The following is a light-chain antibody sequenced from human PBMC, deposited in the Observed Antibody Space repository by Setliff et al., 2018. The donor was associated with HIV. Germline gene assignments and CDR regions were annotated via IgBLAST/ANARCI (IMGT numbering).Light chain of an antibody. CDR1: KLGDKY. Sequence: ELTQPPSVSVSPGQTASITCSGDKLGDKYACWYQQKPGQSPVLVIYQDVKRPSGIPERFSGSNSGDTATLTISGTQAMDEADYYCQAWDSSTAHYVFGTGTKVTVL. J-gene: IGLJ1*01. CDR3: QAWDSSTAHYV. V-gene: IGLV3-1*01. CDR2: QDV.